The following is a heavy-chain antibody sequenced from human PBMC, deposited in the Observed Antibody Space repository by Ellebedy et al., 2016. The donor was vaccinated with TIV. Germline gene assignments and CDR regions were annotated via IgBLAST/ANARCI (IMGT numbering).Heavy chain of an antibody. J-gene: IGHJ4*02. V-gene: IGHV1-46*01. CDR1: GYTFTSNY. Sequence: AASVKVSCKASGYTFTSNYIHWVRQAPGQGLEWMGIINPSDGNTRYAQKFSGRVSMTRDTSTSTVYMELSSLRSEDTAVYYCARVRYSNYGDFDYWGQGTLVTVSS. D-gene: IGHD5-12*01. CDR3: ARVRYSNYGDFDY. CDR2: INPSDGNT.